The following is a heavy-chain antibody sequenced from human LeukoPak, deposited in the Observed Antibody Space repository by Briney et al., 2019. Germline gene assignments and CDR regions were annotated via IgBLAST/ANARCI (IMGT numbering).Heavy chain of an antibody. J-gene: IGHJ6*03. CDR1: GGSISSYY. D-gene: IGHD3-16*02. Sequence: SETLSLTCTVSGGSISSYYWSWIRQPPGKGLEWIGYIYYSGSTNYNPSLKSRVTISVDTSKNQFSLKLSSVTAADTAVYYCASSLDYDYVWGSYPVSYYYYYMDVWGKGTTVTVSS. CDR3: ASSLDYDYVWGSYPVSYYYYYMDV. V-gene: IGHV4-59*08. CDR2: IYYSGST.